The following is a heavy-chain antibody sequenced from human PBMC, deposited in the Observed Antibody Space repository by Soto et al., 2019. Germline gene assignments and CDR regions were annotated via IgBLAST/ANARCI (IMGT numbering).Heavy chain of an antibody. CDR1: GGSISSYY. J-gene: IGHJ4*02. V-gene: IGHV4-59*12. D-gene: IGHD6-13*01. Sequence: SETLSLTCTVSGGSISSYYWSWIRQPPGKGLEWIGYIYYSGSTNYNPSLKSRVNKSVDTSKNQFSLRLSSVTAADTAVYYCARYIAASGTYYLDFWGQGTLVTVSA. CDR2: IYYSGST. CDR3: ARYIAASGTYYLDF.